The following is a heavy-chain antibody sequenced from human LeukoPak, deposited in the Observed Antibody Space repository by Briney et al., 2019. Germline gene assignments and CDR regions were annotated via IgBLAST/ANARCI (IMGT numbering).Heavy chain of an antibody. J-gene: IGHJ6*02. CDR3: ARHAKYSSKWYGMDV. Sequence: SQTLSLTCTVSGGSISSGGYYWSWIRQHPGKGLEWIGYIYYSGSTNYNPSLKSRVTISVDTSKNQFSLKLSSVTAADTAVYYCARHAKYSSKWYGMDVWGQGTTVTVSS. V-gene: IGHV4-61*08. CDR1: GGSISSGGYY. D-gene: IGHD6-13*01. CDR2: IYYSGST.